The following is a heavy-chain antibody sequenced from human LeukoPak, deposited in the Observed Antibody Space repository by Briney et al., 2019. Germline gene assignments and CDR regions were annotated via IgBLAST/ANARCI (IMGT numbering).Heavy chain of an antibody. J-gene: IGHJ4*02. Sequence: GESLKISCAASGFTFSNYAMSWVRQAPGKGLEWVSGISGGGGNTYYADSVKGRFTISRDNSKNTLYLQMNSLRTEDTAVYYCAKAEGYDILTGLDYWGQGTLVTVSS. CDR3: AKAEGYDILTGLDY. V-gene: IGHV3-23*01. CDR1: GFTFSNYA. D-gene: IGHD3-9*01. CDR2: ISGGGGNT.